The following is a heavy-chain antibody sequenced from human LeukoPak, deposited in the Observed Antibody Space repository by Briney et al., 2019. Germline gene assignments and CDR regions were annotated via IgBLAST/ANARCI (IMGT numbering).Heavy chain of an antibody. D-gene: IGHD1-26*01. CDR1: GFSFSSYG. J-gene: IGHJ4*01. CDR3: ARALGNQLGHSQSKSAPNDY. Sequence: SGGPLRLSCEASGFSFSSYGLHWVRQAPGKGLEWVAFIRYDGTNKYYADSVKGRFTISRDNAKNSLYLQMNSLRADDTAVYYCARALGNQLGHSQSKSAPNDYWGQGTLVTVSS. V-gene: IGHV3-30*02. CDR2: IRYDGTNK.